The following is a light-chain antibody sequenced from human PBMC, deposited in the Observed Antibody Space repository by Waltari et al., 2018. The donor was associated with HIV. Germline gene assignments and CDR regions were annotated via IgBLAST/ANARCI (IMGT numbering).Light chain of an antibody. V-gene: IGKV1-39*01. CDR1: QSISSY. CDR3: QQSYSTPRT. Sequence: DIQMTQSPSSLSASVGDRVTITCRASQSISSYLNWYQQKPGKAPKLLIDAASSLQSGVPSRVSGSGSGTDFTLTISSLQPEDFATYYCQQSYSTPRTFGQGTKVEIK. CDR2: AAS. J-gene: IGKJ1*01.